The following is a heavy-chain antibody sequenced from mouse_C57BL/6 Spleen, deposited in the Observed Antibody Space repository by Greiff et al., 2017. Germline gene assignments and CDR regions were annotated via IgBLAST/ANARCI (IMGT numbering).Heavy chain of an antibody. CDR2: IYPSDSET. CDR3: ARAIYYDYDGWFAY. CDR1: GYTFTSYW. Sequence: QVQLKQSGAELVRPGSSVKLSCKASGYTFTSYWMDWVKQRPGQGLEWIGNIYPSDSETHYNQKFKDKATLTVDKSSSTAYMQLSSLTSEDSAVYYSARAIYYDYDGWFAYWGQGTLVTVSA. V-gene: IGHV1-61*01. D-gene: IGHD2-4*01. J-gene: IGHJ3*01.